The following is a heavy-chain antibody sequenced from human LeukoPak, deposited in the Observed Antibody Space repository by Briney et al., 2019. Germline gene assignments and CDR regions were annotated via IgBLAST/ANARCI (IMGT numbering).Heavy chain of an antibody. V-gene: IGHV4-59*01. CDR1: GGSISGYF. J-gene: IGHJ4*02. CDR2: MYYSGST. D-gene: IGHD5-12*01. CDR3: ARSTSGYEIDY. Sequence: PSETLSLTCTVSGGSISGYFWSWIRQPPGKGLEWIGYMYYSGSTNYNPSLKSRVTISVDTSKNQFSLKLCSVTAADTAVYYCARSTSGYEIDYWGQGTLVTVSS.